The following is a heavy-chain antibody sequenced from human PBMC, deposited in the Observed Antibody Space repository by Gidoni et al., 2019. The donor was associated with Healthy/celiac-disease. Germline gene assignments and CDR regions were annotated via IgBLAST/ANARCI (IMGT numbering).Heavy chain of an antibody. V-gene: IGHV3-30-3*01. CDR2: ISYDGSNK. CDR1: GFTFSSYA. D-gene: IGHD6-19*01. J-gene: IGHJ4*02. CDR3: ARDFSSGDPLDY. Sequence: QVQLVESGGGVVQPGRSLRLSCAASGFTFSSYAMHWVRQAPGKGLEWVAVISYDGSNKYYADSVKGRFTISRDNSKNTLYLQMNSLRAEDTAVYYCARDFSSGDPLDYWGQGTLVTVSS.